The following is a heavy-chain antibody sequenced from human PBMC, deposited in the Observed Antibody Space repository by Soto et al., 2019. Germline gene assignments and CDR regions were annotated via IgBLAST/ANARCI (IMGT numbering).Heavy chain of an antibody. V-gene: IGHV1-69*12. CDR2: IIPIFSTT. J-gene: IGHJ3*02. D-gene: IGHD6-13*01. Sequence: QVHLVQSGAEVKKPGSSVKVSCKAPGGTFSNHAINWVRQAPGQGLEWMGRIIPIFSTTNYAQKFQGRVTTTAEESTITAYLELSSLKHDDTAVYYCAREVAADGTFREDVFDIWGQGTLVTVSS. CDR3: AREVAADGTFREDVFDI. CDR1: GGTFSNHA.